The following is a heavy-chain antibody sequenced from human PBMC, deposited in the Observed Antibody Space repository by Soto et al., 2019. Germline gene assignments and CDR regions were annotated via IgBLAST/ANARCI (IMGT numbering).Heavy chain of an antibody. D-gene: IGHD3-10*01. CDR2: ISGNGVST. CDR1: GFTFSSYA. CDR3: AKVQGSGSGLYYFYYYGMDV. J-gene: IGHJ6*02. Sequence: PGGSLRLSCAASGFTFSSYALSWVRQAPGKGLQCVSTISGNGVSTYYADSVKGRFTISRDNSRNTLYLQMNSLRAEDTAVYYCAKVQGSGSGLYYFYYYGMDVWGQGPTVTVSS. V-gene: IGHV3-23*01.